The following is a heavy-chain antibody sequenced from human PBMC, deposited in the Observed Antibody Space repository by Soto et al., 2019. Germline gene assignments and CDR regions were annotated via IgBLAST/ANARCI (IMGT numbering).Heavy chain of an antibody. CDR1: GFSLTSRPMG. D-gene: IGHD1-1*01. V-gene: IGHV2-5*02. CDR3: AHRLSGYNWNGGYFDS. CDR2: IYWDDDK. Sequence: QITLKESAPTRVKPTQTLTLTCTFSGFSLTSRPMGVGWIRQPPGKALEWLAFIYWDDDKRYSPSLRSRLTITQDTSGNQVVLTMTNMDPMDTATYYCAHRLSGYNWNGGYFDSWGQGALVTVSS. J-gene: IGHJ4*02.